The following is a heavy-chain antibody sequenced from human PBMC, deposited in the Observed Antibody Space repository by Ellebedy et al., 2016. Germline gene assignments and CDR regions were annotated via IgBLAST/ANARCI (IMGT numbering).Heavy chain of an antibody. CDR3: ARDHDYIWGSYRPIDY. V-gene: IGHV1-18*01. J-gene: IGHJ4*02. CDR2: ISAYNGNT. CDR1: GYTFTSYG. D-gene: IGHD3-16*02. Sequence: ASVKVSCXASGYTFTSYGISWVRQAPGQGLEWMGWISAYNGNTNYAQKLQGRVTMTTDTSTSTAYMELRSLRSDDTAVYYCARDHDYIWGSYRPIDYWGQGTLVTVSS.